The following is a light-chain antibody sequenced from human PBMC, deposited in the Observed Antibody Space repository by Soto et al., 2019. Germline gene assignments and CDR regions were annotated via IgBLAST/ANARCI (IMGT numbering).Light chain of an antibody. Sequence: DVVMTQSPLSLPVTLGQPASISCRSSQSLVYSDGNTYLNWFQQRQGQSPRRLIYKVANRDPGVPDRFSGSGSGTDYTLKISRVEAEDVGVYYCMQGTHWPPTFGQGTKVEIK. CDR1: QSLVYSDGNTY. J-gene: IGKJ1*01. V-gene: IGKV2-30*01. CDR2: KVA. CDR3: MQGTHWPPT.